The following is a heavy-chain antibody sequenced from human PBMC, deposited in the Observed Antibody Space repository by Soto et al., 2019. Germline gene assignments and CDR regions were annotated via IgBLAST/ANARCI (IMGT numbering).Heavy chain of an antibody. D-gene: IGHD5-12*01. CDR3: ARDAVYNDGLWLPDY. CDR2: IIGTGTP. V-gene: IGHV3-23*01. Sequence: GGSLRLSCAASGFTLSRNAMMWVRQAPGKGLEWVSGIIGTGTPYHADSVKGRFTVSKDNSMNTLYQQMHSLRADDTAVYYCARDAVYNDGLWLPDYWGQGTLVTVSS. J-gene: IGHJ4*02. CDR1: GFTLSRNA.